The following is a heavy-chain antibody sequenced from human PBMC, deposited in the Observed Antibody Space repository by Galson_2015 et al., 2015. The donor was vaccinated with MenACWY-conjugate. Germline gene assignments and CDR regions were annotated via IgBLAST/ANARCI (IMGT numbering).Heavy chain of an antibody. CDR1: Y. D-gene: IGHD3-10*01. CDR3: ARYTAYYYGSGSPAFFDY. Sequence: YWIGWIRQAPGKGLEWIGEINHSGSTNYNPSLKSRLTISVDTSKNQFSLKLSSVTAADTALYYCARYTAYYYGSGSPAFFDYWGQGTLVTVSS. V-gene: IGHV4-34*01. CDR2: INHSGST. J-gene: IGHJ4*02.